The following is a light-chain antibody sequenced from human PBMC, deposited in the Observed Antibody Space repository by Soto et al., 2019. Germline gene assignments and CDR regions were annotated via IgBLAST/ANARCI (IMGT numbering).Light chain of an antibody. CDR2: GAS. V-gene: IGKV3-20*01. CDR1: QSLPSNS. CDR3: HQSDDSPWT. J-gene: IGKJ1*01. Sequence: ETVLMQSPDTLSLSPGERVTLSCRASQSLPSNSLAWYQQKPGQPPRLLFYGASSRATGVPDRFVGSGSGPDFTLTVDRLEAEDSAVYFCHQSDDSPWTFGQGTKVEV.